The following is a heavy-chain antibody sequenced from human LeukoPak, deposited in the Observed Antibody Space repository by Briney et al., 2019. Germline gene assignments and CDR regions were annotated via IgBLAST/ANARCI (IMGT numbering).Heavy chain of an antibody. CDR1: GFTFDDYA. CDR2: ISWNSGSI. V-gene: IGHV3-9*01. Sequence: LTGGPLRLSCAASGFTFDDYAMHWVRQAPGKGLEWVSGISWNSGSIGYADSVKGRFTISRDNAKNSLYLQMNSLRAEDTALYYCAKDIAYCSSTSCPYYYYYMDVWGKGTTVTVSS. CDR3: AKDIAYCSSTSCPYYYYYMDV. D-gene: IGHD2-2*01. J-gene: IGHJ6*03.